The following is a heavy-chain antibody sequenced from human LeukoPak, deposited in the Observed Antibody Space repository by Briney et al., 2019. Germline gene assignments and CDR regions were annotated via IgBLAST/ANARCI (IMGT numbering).Heavy chain of an antibody. CDR1: GGSFSGYY. D-gene: IGHD3-10*01. CDR2: INHSGST. J-gene: IGHJ3*02. Sequence: PSEALSLTCAVYGGSFSGYYWSWIRQPPGKGLERIGEINHSGSTNYNPSLKSRVTISVDTSKNQFSLKLSSVTAADTAVYYCARVIWAFDIWGQGTMVTVSS. CDR3: ARVIWAFDI. V-gene: IGHV4-34*01.